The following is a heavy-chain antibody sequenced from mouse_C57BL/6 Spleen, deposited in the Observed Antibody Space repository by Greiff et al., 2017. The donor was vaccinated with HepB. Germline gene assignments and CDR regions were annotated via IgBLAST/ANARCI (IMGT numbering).Heavy chain of an antibody. CDR1: GYSITSGYY. V-gene: IGHV3-6*01. J-gene: IGHJ1*03. CDR2: ISYDGSN. CDR3: AREGYYDDVGYFDV. Sequence: DVQLQESGPGLVKPSQSLSLTCSVTGYSITSGYYWNWIRQFPGNKLEWMGYISYDGSNNYNPSLKNRISITRDTSKNQFFLKLNSVTTEDTATYYCAREGYYDDVGYFDVWGTGTTVTVSS. D-gene: IGHD2-4*01.